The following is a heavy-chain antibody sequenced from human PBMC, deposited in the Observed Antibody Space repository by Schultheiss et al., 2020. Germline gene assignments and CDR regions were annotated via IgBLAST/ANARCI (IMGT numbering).Heavy chain of an antibody. V-gene: IGHV4-4*09. CDR1: GGSISRYY. D-gene: IGHD3-3*01. CDR3: ARGATIFGVVMDV. J-gene: IGHJ6*02. CDR2: IYHSGST. Sequence: SETLSLTCTVSGGSISRYYWNWIRQSPGKGLEWIGYIYHSGSTYYNPSLKSRVTISVDTSKNQFSLKLSSVTAADTAVYYCARGATIFGVVMDVWGQGTTVTGYS.